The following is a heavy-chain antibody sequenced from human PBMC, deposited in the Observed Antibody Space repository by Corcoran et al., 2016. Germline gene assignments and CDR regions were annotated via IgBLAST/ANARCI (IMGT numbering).Heavy chain of an antibody. CDR2: IDWDDDK. CDR3: ARRRGGVGGSVTADYYYYGMDV. D-gene: IGHD3-16*01. J-gene: IGHJ6*02. Sequence: QVTLRESGPALVKPTQTLTLTCTFSGFSLSTSGMCVSWIRQPPGKALEWLALIDWDDDKYYSTSLQTRLTIAKDTSKNQVVLTMTNMDPVDKATYYCARRRGGVGGSVTADYYYYGMDVWGQGTTVTVSS. CDR1: GFSLSTSGMC. V-gene: IGHV2-70*01.